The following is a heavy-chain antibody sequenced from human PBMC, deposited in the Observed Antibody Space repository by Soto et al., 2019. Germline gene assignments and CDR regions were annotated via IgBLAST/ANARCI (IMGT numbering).Heavy chain of an antibody. V-gene: IGHV3-74*01. CDR1: GFTFSRDW. J-gene: IGHJ4*01. CDR2: VNSDGSTI. Sequence: GGSLRLSCEASGFTFSRDWMHWVRQAPGKGLVWVSRVNSDGSTINYADSVKGRFTISRENAKNTLYLQMNSLRVDDTAKYYCVRWPEYWGQGTLVTVSS. D-gene: IGHD2-15*01. CDR3: VRWPEY.